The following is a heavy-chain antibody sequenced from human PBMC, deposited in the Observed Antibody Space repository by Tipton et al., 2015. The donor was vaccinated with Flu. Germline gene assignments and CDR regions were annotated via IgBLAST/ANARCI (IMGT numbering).Heavy chain of an antibody. D-gene: IGHD2-2*01. J-gene: IGHJ6*02. CDR3: ARGTGYCSSTSCFHGMDV. CDR2: VHYSGST. V-gene: IGHV4-39*07. CDR1: GGSISSSSYH. Sequence: TLSLTCTVSGGSISSSSYHWGWIRQPPGMGLEWIGSVHYSGSTYQNPSLESRVTISVDTSKNQFSLKLSSVTAADTAVYYCARGTGYCSSTSCFHGMDVWGQGTTVTVSS.